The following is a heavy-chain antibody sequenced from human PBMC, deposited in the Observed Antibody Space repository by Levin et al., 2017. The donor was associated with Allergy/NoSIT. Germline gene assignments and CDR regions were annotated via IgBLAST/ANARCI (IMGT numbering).Heavy chain of an antibody. V-gene: IGHV4-59*01. D-gene: IGHD1-1*01. Sequence: SETLSLTCTVSGGSISSYYWSWIRQPPGKGLEWIGYIYYSGSTNYNPSLKSRVTISVDTSKNQFSLKLSSVTAADTAVYYCAREERGHAGNWFDPWGQGTLVTVSS. J-gene: IGHJ5*02. CDR3: AREERGHAGNWFDP. CDR2: IYYSGST. CDR1: GGSISSYY.